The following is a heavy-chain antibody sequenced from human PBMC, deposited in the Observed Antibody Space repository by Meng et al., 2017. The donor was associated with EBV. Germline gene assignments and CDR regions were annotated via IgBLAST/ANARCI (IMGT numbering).Heavy chain of an antibody. J-gene: IGHJ4*02. Sequence: VQVAESTAAVESAGSVVKGSWYTFAGCFRCFVRSWLRQAPGLVLGCLASFPPTLGAPNYAQKFRGRVNIPADEATSTHYMDLNSLRSEDTAIYYWASESGRGYTADYWGQGTLVTVSS. CDR2: FPPTLGAP. CDR3: ASESGRGYTADY. V-gene: IGHV1-69*18. D-gene: IGHD3-10*01. CDR1: AGCFRCFV.